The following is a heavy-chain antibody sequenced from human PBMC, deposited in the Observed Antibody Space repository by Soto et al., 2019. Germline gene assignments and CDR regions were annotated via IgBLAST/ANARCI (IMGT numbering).Heavy chain of an antibody. CDR2: IKTKTDGGTT. D-gene: IGHD3-10*01. Sequence: PGGSLRLSCVASGFTFSNAWMNWVRQAPGKWLEWVGRIKTKTDGGTTDYAAPVKVRFTISRDDSKNTLYLQMNSLKTEDTAVYHCNTVRVHLWSTDYFDSWAQGTLVTVSS. V-gene: IGHV3-15*01. CDR1: GFTFSNAW. J-gene: IGHJ4*02. CDR3: NTVRVHLWSTDYFDS.